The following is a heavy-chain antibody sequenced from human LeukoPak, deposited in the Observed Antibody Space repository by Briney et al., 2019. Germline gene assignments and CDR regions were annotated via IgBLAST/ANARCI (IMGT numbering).Heavy chain of an antibody. J-gene: IGHJ4*02. V-gene: IGHV3-30-3*01. Sequence: GGSLRLSCAASGFTFSSYAMHWVRQAPGKGLEWVAVISYDRSNKYYADSVKGRFTISRDNAKNSLYLQMNSLRAEDTAVYYCARGSEWSNGVSDYWGQGTLVTVSS. CDR2: ISYDRSNK. CDR1: GFTFSSYA. CDR3: ARGSEWSNGVSDY. D-gene: IGHD3-3*01.